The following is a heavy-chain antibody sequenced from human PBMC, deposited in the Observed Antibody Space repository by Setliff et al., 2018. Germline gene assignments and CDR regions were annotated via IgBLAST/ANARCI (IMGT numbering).Heavy chain of an antibody. CDR3: AREVVGAPSAFDI. Sequence: SGGSLRLSCAASGFTFCSYSMNWVRQAPGTGLEWVSYISRGGNTIYYADSVKGRFTISRDNARDSLFLQMNTLRAEDTAVYYCAREVVGAPSAFDIWGQGTMVTVSS. CDR2: ISRGGNTI. D-gene: IGHD1-26*01. J-gene: IGHJ3*02. V-gene: IGHV3-48*04. CDR1: GFTFCSYS.